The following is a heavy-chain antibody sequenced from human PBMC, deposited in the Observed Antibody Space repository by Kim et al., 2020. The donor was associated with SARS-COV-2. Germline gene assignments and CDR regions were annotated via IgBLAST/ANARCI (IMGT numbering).Heavy chain of an antibody. D-gene: IGHD3-22*01. CDR1: GFTFSSYN. CDR2: ISVGSSYI. J-gene: IGHJ4*02. Sequence: GGSLRLSCAASGFTFSSYNMNWVRQAPGKGLEWVSSISVGSSYIYYADPVRGRFTISRDNAKNSLYLQLNSLRAEDTAVYYCVRDMYYYDSSGFRRGPFDYWGQGTLVTVSS. CDR3: VRDMYYYDSSGFRRGPFDY. V-gene: IGHV3-21*01.